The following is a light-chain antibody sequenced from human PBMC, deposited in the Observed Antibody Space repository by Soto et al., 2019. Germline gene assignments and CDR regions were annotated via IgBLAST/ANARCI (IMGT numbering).Light chain of an antibody. CDR3: QQYNNWRRT. J-gene: IGKJ1*01. CDR2: AAT. CDR1: LSVSSN. Sequence: IVITQSPEILSVSPGERATLTCRASLSVSSNLAWYQQKPGQAPRLLIYAATTRVTGIPPRFSGSGSGTEFPLTISSLQSEDFAFYYCQQYNNWRRTFGPGTKV. V-gene: IGKV3-15*01.